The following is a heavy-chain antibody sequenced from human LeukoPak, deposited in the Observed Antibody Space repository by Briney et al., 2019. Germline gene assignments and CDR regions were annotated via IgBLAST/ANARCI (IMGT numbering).Heavy chain of an antibody. J-gene: IGHJ4*02. CDR2: INHSGST. V-gene: IGHV4-34*01. CDR1: GGSFSGYY. CDR3: ARGIAVAPPIDH. Sequence: SETLSLTCAVYGGSFSGYYWSWIRQPPGKGLEWIGEINHSGSTNYNPSLKSRVTISVDTSKNQFSLKLSSVTAADTAVYYCARGIAVAPPIDHWGQGTLVTVSS. D-gene: IGHD6-19*01.